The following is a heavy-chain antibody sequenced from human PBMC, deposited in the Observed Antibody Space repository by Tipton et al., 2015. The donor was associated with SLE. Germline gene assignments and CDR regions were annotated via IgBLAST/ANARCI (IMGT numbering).Heavy chain of an antibody. CDR2: IYTSGST. D-gene: IGHD3-10*01. V-gene: IGHV4-4*08. CDR3: ARCPYYSDAFDI. Sequence: TLSLTCAVSGYSISSSYYWSWIRQPPGKGLEWIGYIYTSGSTNYNPSLKSRVTISVDTSKNQFSLKLSSVTAADTAVYYCARCPYYSDAFDIWGQGTMVTVSS. J-gene: IGHJ3*02. CDR1: GYSISSSYY.